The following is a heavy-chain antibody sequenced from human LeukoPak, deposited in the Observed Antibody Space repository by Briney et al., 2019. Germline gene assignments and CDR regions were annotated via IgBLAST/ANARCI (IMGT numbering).Heavy chain of an antibody. V-gene: IGHV4-34*01. CDR3: ARLNSGYDSDY. CDR1: GGSFSGYY. D-gene: IGHD5-12*01. Sequence: SETLSLTCAVYGGSFSGYYWSWIRQPPGKGLEWIGEINHSGSTNYNPSLKSRVTISVDTSKNQFSLKLSSVTAADTAVYYCARLNSGYDSDYWGQGTLVTVSS. J-gene: IGHJ4*02. CDR2: INHSGST.